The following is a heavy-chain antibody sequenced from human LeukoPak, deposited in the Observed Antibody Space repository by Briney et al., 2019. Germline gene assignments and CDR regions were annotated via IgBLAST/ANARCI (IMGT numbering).Heavy chain of an antibody. J-gene: IGHJ3*02. V-gene: IGHV4-61*02. D-gene: IGHD3-10*01. CDR1: GDSIKNNNYY. CDR3: ARDGSGTYYNSYGAFDI. Sequence: PSQTLSLTCTVSGDSIKNNNYYWSWIRQPAGKGLQWIGRIYSSGNTLYSPSLKSRLAISIDTSKNQFSLRLTSVTAADTAMYYCARDGSGTYYNSYGAFDIWGQGTMVTVSS. CDR2: IYSSGNT.